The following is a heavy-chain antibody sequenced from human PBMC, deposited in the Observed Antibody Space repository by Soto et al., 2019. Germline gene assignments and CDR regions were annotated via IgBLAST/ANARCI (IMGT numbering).Heavy chain of an antibody. V-gene: IGHV3-66*01. CDR2: IYSGGST. CDR1: GFIVSNKY. Sequence: EVQLVESGGGLVQPGGSLRLSCAASGFIVSNKYMSWVRQAPGKGLEWVSIIYSGGSTHYADSVKGRFIISRDNSKNTQHLQMNSLRAEDTAVYYCARAPGDWGTFDIWGQGTMVTVSS. D-gene: IGHD7-27*01. CDR3: ARAPGDWGTFDI. J-gene: IGHJ3*02.